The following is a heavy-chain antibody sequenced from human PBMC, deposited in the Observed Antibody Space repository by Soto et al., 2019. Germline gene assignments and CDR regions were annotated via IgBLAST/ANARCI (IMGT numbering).Heavy chain of an antibody. Sequence: LRLSCAASGFTFDEYAMHWVRQPPGKGLEWVSLISWDGSNRYYADSVQGRFTISRDNSKYSLYLEMNSLRPEDTALYYCAKDISRGPTKNYDFWSGPDYWGQGTLVTVSS. CDR1: GFTFDEYA. V-gene: IGHV3-43D*04. CDR2: ISWDGSNR. CDR3: AKDISRGPTKNYDFWSGPDY. D-gene: IGHD3-3*01. J-gene: IGHJ4*02.